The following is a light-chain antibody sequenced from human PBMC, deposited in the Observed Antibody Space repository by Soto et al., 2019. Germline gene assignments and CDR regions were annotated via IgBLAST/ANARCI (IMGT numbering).Light chain of an antibody. CDR2: GAS. V-gene: IGKV3-20*01. CDR1: QSVSSSY. J-gene: IGKJ1*01. CDR3: QQYGSSPKT. Sequence: ESVLTQSPGTLSLSPGERATLSCRASQSVSSSYLAWCQQKPGQAPRLLIYGASSRATGIPDRFSGSGSGTDFTLTISRLEPEDFAVYYCQQYGSSPKTFGQGTKV.